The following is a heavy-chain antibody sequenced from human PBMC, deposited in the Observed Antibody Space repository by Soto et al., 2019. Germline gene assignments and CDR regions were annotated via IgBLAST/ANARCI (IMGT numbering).Heavy chain of an antibody. Sequence: SETLSLTCAVSGGSISSSNWWSWVRQPPGKGLERIGEIYHSGSTHYKPSLKSQVTVSVDKDKKQFSLKLSSVAAEDTAVYYCARGETETIYYYYYMDVWGKGTTVTVSS. V-gene: IGHV4-4*02. CDR1: GGSISSSNW. J-gene: IGHJ6*03. D-gene: IGHD1-1*01. CDR3: ARGETETIYYYYYMDV. CDR2: IYHSGST.